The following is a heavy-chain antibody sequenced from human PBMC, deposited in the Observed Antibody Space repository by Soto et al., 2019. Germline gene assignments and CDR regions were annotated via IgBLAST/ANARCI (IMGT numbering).Heavy chain of an antibody. D-gene: IGHD1-26*01. CDR3: ARHAQWELCYFDY. J-gene: IGHJ4*02. CDR1: GGSISSSSYY. Sequence: PSETLSLTCTVSGGSISSSSYYWGWIRQPPGKGLEWIGSIYYSGSTYYNPSLKSRVTISVDTSKNQFSLKLSSVTAADTAVYYCARHAQWELCYFDYWGQGTLVTVSS. CDR2: IYYSGST. V-gene: IGHV4-39*01.